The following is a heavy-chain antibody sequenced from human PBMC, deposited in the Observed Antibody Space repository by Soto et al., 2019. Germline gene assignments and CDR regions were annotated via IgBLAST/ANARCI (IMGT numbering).Heavy chain of an antibody. V-gene: IGHV4-61*01. J-gene: IGHJ3*02. Sequence: SETLSLTCAVSGGSISSDIYYWSWIRQPPGKGLEWIGYIYYSGSTNYNPSLKSRVTISVDTSKNQFSLKLSSVTAADTAVYYCARSGDSSGYYGDDAFDIWGQGTMVTVSS. CDR1: GGSISSDIYY. CDR3: ARSGDSSGYYGDDAFDI. D-gene: IGHD3-22*01. CDR2: IYYSGST.